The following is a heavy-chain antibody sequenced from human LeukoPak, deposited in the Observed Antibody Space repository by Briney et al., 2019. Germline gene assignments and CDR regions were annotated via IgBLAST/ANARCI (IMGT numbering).Heavy chain of an antibody. CDR1: GGSISTSNYY. J-gene: IGHJ6*03. D-gene: IGHD4-17*01. CDR2: IFYSGST. Sequence: SETLSLTCTVSGGSISTSNYYWGWIRQPPGKGLEWIGNIFYSGSTYYSPSVKSRVTISLDTSRNQFSLKLNSVTAADTAVYYCARAYDGDYGYYYYYMDVWGKGTTVTISS. V-gene: IGHV4-39*07. CDR3: ARAYDGDYGYYYYYMDV.